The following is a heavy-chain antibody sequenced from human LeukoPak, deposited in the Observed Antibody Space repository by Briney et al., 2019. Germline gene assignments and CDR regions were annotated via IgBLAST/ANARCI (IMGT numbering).Heavy chain of an antibody. CDR2: IKAGNGDT. D-gene: IGHD2-21*01. V-gene: IGHV1-3*01. CDR1: GYIFTKYV. J-gene: IGHJ4*02. CDR3: ARDDCGDTCYPGGY. Sequence: ASVKVSCKASGYIFTKYVVHWVRQAPGQRPEWMGWIKAGNGDTKYSQNIQDRLTITRDTSASTVYMKLSSLTSEDTALYYCARDDCGDTCYPGGYWGQGTLVTVSS.